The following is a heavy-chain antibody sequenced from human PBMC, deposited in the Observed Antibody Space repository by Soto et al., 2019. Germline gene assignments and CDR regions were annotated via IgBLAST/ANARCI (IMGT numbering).Heavy chain of an antibody. CDR3: AREISYVSGGHLYYGMDV. Sequence: GGSLRLSCAVSGFYFNNYGINWVRQPPGKGLEWVSSVSKSDYTYYSDSVKGRFTISRDNAKNSVSLQMNSLRAEDTAVYYCAREISYVSGGHLYYGMDVLGQGTAVTVSS. CDR1: GFYFNNYG. J-gene: IGHJ6*02. CDR2: VSKSDYT. V-gene: IGHV3-21*01. D-gene: IGHD3-16*01.